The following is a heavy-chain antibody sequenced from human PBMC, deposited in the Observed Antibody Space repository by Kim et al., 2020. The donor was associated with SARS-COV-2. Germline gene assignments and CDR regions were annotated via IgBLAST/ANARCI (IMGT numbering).Heavy chain of an antibody. CDR1: GFTFSSYS. J-gene: IGHJ5*02. D-gene: IGHD1-1*01. V-gene: IGHV3-48*02. CDR2: ISSSSSTI. Sequence: GGSLRLSCAASGFTFSSYSMNWVRQAPGKGLEWVSYISSSSSTIYYADSVKGRFTISRDNAKNSLYLQMNSLRDEDTAVYYCARDFLRRRPGVSGFWFDPWGQGTLVTVSS. CDR3: ARDFLRRRPGVSGFWFDP.